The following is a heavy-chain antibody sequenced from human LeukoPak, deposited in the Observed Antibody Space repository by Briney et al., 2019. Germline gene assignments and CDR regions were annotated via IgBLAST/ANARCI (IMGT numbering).Heavy chain of an antibody. CDR3: ARARTRNFFDL. Sequence: ASVKVSCKASGYTFTSYAMNWVRQAPGQGLEWMGWINPNSGSTIYAQEFQGRVTLTRDTSIGTGYMELRSLRSDDTAMYYCARARTRNFFDLWGQGTLVTVSS. CDR2: INPNSGST. J-gene: IGHJ4*02. D-gene: IGHD5-24*01. CDR1: GYTFTSYA. V-gene: IGHV1-2*02.